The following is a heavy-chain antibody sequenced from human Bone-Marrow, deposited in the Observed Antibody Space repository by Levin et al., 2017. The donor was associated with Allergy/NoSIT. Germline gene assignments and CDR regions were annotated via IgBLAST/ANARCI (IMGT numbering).Heavy chain of an antibody. CDR2: MNPNSGDT. Sequence: NSGGSLRLSCNASGYNFTSYDINWVRQATGQGLEWMGWMNPNSGDTGHAQKFRGRVTMTRNTAISTAYLELSSLTSEDTAVYYCARGRRITFGGIIDKCYFDSWGQGTLVTVSS. V-gene: IGHV1-8*01. CDR1: GYNFTSYD. J-gene: IGHJ4*02. D-gene: IGHD3-16*01. CDR3: ARGRRITFGGIIDKCYFDS.